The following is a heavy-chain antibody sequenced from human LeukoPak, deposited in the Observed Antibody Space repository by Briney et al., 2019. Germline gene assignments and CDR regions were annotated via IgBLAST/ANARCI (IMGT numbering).Heavy chain of an antibody. CDR1: DGSISSSPNW. CDR3: ARGARNYDSSGYYYHPTDY. CDR2: IYHTGTT. Sequence: SGTLSLTCGVSDGSISSSPNWWSWVRQSPGKGLEWIGEIYHTGTTNYNPSFRTRVTISVDQSKNHLSLKLSSVTAADTAVYYCARGARNYDSSGYYYHPTDYWGQGTLVTVSS. V-gene: IGHV4-4*02. D-gene: IGHD3-22*01. J-gene: IGHJ4*02.